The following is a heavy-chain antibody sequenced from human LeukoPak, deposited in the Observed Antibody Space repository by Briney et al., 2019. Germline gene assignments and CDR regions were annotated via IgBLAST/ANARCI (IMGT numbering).Heavy chain of an antibody. CDR2: IYSGGDT. Sequence: GGSLRLSCAVSEFTVYNSYMSWVRQAPGKGLEWVSIIYSGGDTFYGDSVKGRFTISRDKSKNTVYLQMNSLRAEDTAVYYCATRDRNNGVDYWGQGTQVTVSS. CDR3: ATRDRNNGVDY. D-gene: IGHD2-8*01. J-gene: IGHJ4*02. V-gene: IGHV3-53*01. CDR1: EFTVYNSY.